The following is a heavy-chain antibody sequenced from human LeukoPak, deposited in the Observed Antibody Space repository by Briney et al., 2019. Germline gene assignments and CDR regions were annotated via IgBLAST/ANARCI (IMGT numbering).Heavy chain of an antibody. V-gene: IGHV3-30*03. CDR3: ARVMFNDILTGYPGGFDY. D-gene: IGHD3-9*01. CDR1: GFTFNTYG. J-gene: IGHJ4*02. Sequence: PGGSLRLSCAASGFTFNTYGLHWVRQAPGKGLEWVALISYNGNVKYYADSVEGRFTISRDNAKNTLYLQMNSLRAEDTAVYYCARVMFNDILTGYPGGFDYWGQGTLVTVSS. CDR2: ISYNGNVK.